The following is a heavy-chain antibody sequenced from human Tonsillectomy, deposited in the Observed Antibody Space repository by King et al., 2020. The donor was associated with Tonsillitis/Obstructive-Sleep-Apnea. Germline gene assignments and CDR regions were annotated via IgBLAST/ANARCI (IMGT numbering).Heavy chain of an antibody. CDR1: GGSFSGYY. V-gene: IGHV4-34*01. CDR2: INHSGGT. D-gene: IGHD2-2*02. J-gene: IGHJ4*01. Sequence: VQLQQWGAGLLKPSETLSLTCAVYGGSFSGYYWSWIRQPPGKGLEWIGEINHSGGTNYNPSLKSRVTISADTSKNQFSLRLSSVTAADTAVYYCAREEVRWXIVVIPPAIGNXYWXXGTLVTVXS. CDR3: AREEVRWXIVVIPPAIGNXY.